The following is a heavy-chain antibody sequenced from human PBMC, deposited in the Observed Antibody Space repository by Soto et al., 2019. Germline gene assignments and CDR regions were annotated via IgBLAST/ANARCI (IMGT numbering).Heavy chain of an antibody. CDR2: IYYSGST. D-gene: IGHD3-22*01. CDR1: GGSISSYY. Sequence: QVQLQESGPGLVKPSETLSLTCTVSGGSISSYYWSWIRQPPGKGLEWIGYIYYSGSTNYNPSLKSRVTISVDTSKNQFSLKLSSVTAADTAVYYCARDGWADYDSAAPYYYGMDVWGQGTTVTVSS. J-gene: IGHJ6*02. CDR3: ARDGWADYDSAAPYYYGMDV. V-gene: IGHV4-59*01.